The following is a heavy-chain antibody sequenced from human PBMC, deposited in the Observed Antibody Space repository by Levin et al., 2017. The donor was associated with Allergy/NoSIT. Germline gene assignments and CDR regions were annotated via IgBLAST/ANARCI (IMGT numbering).Heavy chain of an antibody. CDR2: ISWNSGSI. D-gene: IGHD2-2*01. V-gene: IGHV3-9*01. CDR3: AKSQHKKYCSSISCYYVDN. J-gene: IGHJ4*02. Sequence: GGSLRLSCAASDFTFDDNAMHWVRQVPGKGLEWVSSISWNSGSIDYADSVKGRFTISRDNAKNSLYLQMNSLRAEDTALYYCAKSQHKKYCSSISCYYVDNWGQGTLVTVSS. CDR1: DFTFDDNA.